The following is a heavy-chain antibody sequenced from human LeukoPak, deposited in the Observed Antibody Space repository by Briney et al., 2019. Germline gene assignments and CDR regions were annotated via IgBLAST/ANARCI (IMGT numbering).Heavy chain of an antibody. CDR1: GYAFSSYG. J-gene: IGHJ4*02. D-gene: IGHD2-21*02. CDR2: INTGNGNT. V-gene: IGHV1-3*04. CDR3: ARNTETAIPLPYYFDY. Sequence: ASVKVSCKASGYAFSSYGLIWVRQAPGQRLECMGWINTGNGNTKYSQKFQGRVTITRDTSASTAYMDLSSLRSEDTAVYYCARNTETAIPLPYYFDYWGQGTLVTVSS.